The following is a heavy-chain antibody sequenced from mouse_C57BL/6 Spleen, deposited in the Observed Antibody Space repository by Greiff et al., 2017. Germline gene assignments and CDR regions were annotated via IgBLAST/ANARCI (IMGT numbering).Heavy chain of an antibody. CDR1: GYSITSGYY. V-gene: IGHV3-6*01. CDR3: ARDMDREGFDY. Sequence: EVKLQESGPGLVKPSQSLSLTCSVTGYSITSGYYWNWIRQFPGNKLEWMGYISYDGSNNYNPSLKNRISITRDTSKNQFFLKLNSVTTEDTATYYCARDMDREGFDYWGQGTTLTVSS. CDR2: ISYDGSN. D-gene: IGHD3-3*01. J-gene: IGHJ2*01.